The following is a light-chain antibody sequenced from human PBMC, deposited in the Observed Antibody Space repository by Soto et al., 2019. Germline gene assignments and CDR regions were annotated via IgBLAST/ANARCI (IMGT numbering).Light chain of an antibody. J-gene: IGLJ3*02. V-gene: IGLV1-40*01. CDR3: QSYDSSLSGWV. CDR1: NSNIGAAYD. Sequence: QSVLTQPPSVSGAPGQRVTISCTGSNSNIGAAYDVHWYQHLPGTAPKLLIYGSSNRPSGVPDRFSASKSGTSASLAITGLQAEDEAGYYCQSYDSSLSGWVFGGGTKLTVL. CDR2: GSS.